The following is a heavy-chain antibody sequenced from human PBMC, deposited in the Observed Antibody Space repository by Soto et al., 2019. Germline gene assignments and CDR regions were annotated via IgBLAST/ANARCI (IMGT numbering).Heavy chain of an antibody. CDR2: IYHSGST. CDR3: ARVSYDSSGSYLYYYYGMDV. V-gene: IGHV4-4*02. Sequence: PSETLSLTCAVSGGSISSSNWWSWVRQPPGKGLEWIGEIYHSGSTNYNPSLKSRVTISVDKSKNQFSLKLSSVTAADTAVYYCARVSYDSSGSYLYYYYGMDVWGQGTTVT. D-gene: IGHD3-22*01. CDR1: GGSISSSNW. J-gene: IGHJ6*01.